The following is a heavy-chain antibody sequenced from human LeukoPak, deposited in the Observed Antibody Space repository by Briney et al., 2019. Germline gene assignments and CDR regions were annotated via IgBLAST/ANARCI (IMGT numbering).Heavy chain of an antibody. Sequence: GESLKISCKGSGYSFTSYWIGWVRQMPGKGLEWMGIIYPGDSDTRYSPSFQGQVTISADKFISTAYLQWSSLKASDTAMYYCATQELATVTTWGRLDAFGIWGQGTMVTVSS. CDR1: GYSFTSYW. CDR2: IYPGDSDT. D-gene: IGHD4-11*01. V-gene: IGHV5-51*01. J-gene: IGHJ3*02. CDR3: ATQELATVTTWGRLDAFGI.